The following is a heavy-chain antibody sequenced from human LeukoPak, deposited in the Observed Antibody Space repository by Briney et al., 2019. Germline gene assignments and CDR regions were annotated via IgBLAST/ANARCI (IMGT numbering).Heavy chain of an antibody. J-gene: IGHJ3*02. D-gene: IGHD3-9*01. CDR1: GFTFDDYG. V-gene: IGHV3-20*04. CDR3: ARTAYDILTGQPDAFDI. CDR2: INWNGGST. Sequence: GGSLRLSCAASGFTFDDYGMSWVRQAPGKGLEWVSGINWNGGSTVYADSVKGRFTISRDNAKNSLYLQMNSLRAEDTALYYCARTAYDILTGQPDAFDIWGQGTMVTVSS.